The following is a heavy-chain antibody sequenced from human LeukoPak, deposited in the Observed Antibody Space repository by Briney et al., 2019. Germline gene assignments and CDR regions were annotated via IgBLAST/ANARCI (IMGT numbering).Heavy chain of an antibody. CDR1: GGSFSGYY. CDR3: ARLLTYCSSTSCFFSAFDI. CDR2: INHSGST. J-gene: IGHJ3*02. Sequence: SETLSLTCAVYGGSFSGYYWSWIRQPPGKGLEWIGEINHSGSTNYNPSLKSRVTISVDASKNQFSLKLSSVTAADTAVYYCARLLTYCSSTSCFFSAFDIWGQGTMVTVSS. D-gene: IGHD2-2*01. V-gene: IGHV4-34*01.